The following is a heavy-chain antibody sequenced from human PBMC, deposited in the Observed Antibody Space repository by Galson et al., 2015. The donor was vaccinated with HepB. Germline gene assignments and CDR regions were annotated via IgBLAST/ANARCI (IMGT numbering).Heavy chain of an antibody. D-gene: IGHD3-22*01. V-gene: IGHV2-5*01. CDR2: IYWNADK. Sequence: PALVKPTQPLTLTCTFSGFSLSTSGVGAGWVRQPPGKALEWLALIYWNADKRYSQSLNSRLNITRDTSQNQVVLTMTNVDPVDTATYYCAHRIYDSSGERFDYWGQGTLVTVSS. CDR3: AHRIYDSSGERFDY. CDR1: GFSLSTSGVG. J-gene: IGHJ4*02.